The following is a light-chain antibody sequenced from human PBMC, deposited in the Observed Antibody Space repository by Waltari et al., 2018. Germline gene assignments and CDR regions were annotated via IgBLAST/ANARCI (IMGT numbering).Light chain of an antibody. Sequence: DIVITQSPQFLTVSLGERATINCQSSLSVLYSSNNKNFLGWYQQKPGQPPKLLIYWASSLESWVPDRFNGSGSGTDFTLTINSLQAVDVAIDYCQQDHSIPITCGQVTRLEIK. V-gene: IGKV4-1*01. CDR3: QQDHSIPIT. J-gene: IGKJ5*01. CDR1: LSVLYSSNNKNF. CDR2: WAS.